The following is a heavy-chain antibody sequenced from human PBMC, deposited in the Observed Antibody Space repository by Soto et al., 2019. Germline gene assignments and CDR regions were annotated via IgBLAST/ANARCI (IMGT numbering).Heavy chain of an antibody. CDR2: ISNTGAKT. D-gene: IGHD2-15*01. Sequence: EVQLLESGGGLVQPGGSLRLSCAASGFTFSDYALSWVRQAPGEGPEWVSTISNTGAKTYYADSVKGRITVSRDNFKKTLSLQMNSLSAADTAVYYCAKGGNTNNNYYYYVAVWGKGTAVTVSS. CDR1: GFTFSDYA. CDR3: AKGGNTNNNYYYYVAV. J-gene: IGHJ6*03. V-gene: IGHV3-23*01.